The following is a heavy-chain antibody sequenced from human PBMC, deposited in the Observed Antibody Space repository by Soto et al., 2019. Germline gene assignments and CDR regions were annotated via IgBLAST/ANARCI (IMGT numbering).Heavy chain of an antibody. CDR2: INPNSGGT. CDR3: AKITMVRGVLGGTYGMDV. D-gene: IGHD3-10*01. Sequence: ASVKVSCKASGYTFTGYYMHWVRQAPGQGLEWMGWINPNSGGTNYAQKFQGWVTMTRDTSISTAYMELSRLRSDDTAVYYCAKITMVRGVLGGTYGMDVWGQGTTVTVSS. J-gene: IGHJ6*02. V-gene: IGHV1-2*04. CDR1: GYTFTGYY.